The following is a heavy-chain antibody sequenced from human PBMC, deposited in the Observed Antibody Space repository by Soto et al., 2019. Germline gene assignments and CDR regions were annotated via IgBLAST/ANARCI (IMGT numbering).Heavy chain of an antibody. CDR3: ARDLIPYYYDSSGYSGIVY. CDR2: ISGSGGST. Sequence: GGSLRLSCAASGFTFSSYAMSWVRQAPGKGLEWVSAISGSGGSTYYADSVKGRFTISRDNAKNSLYLQMNSLRDEDTAVYYCARDLIPYYYDSSGYSGIVYWGQGTLVTVSS. J-gene: IGHJ4*02. CDR1: GFTFSSYA. D-gene: IGHD3-22*01. V-gene: IGHV3-23*01.